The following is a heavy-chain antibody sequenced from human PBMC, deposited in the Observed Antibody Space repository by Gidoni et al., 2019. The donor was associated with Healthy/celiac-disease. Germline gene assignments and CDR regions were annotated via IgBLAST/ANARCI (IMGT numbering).Heavy chain of an antibody. CDR2: SSGSGGST. D-gene: IGHD6-19*01. CDR1: GFTFSSYA. J-gene: IGHJ4*02. CDR3: AKVTQWLETYYFDY. V-gene: IGHV3-23*01. Sequence: EVQLLESGGGLVQPGGSLRLSCAASGFTFSSYAMSWVRQAPGKGREWVSASSGSGGSTYYADSVKGRFTISRDNSKNTLYLQMNSLRAEDTAVYYCAKVTQWLETYYFDYWGQGTLVTVSS.